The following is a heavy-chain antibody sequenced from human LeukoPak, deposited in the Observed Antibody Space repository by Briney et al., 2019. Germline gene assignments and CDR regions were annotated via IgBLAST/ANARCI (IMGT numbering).Heavy chain of an antibody. D-gene: IGHD3-22*01. V-gene: IGHV1-69*06. CDR2: IIPIFGTA. J-gene: IGHJ3*02. CDR3: ARGLFLSGYLDAFDI. CDR1: GGTFSSYA. Sequence: SVKVSCKASGGTFSSYAISWVRQAPGQGLEWMGGIIPIFGTANYAQKFQGRVTITADKSTSTAYMELSSLRSEDTALYYCARGLFLSGYLDAFDIWGQGTVVTVSS.